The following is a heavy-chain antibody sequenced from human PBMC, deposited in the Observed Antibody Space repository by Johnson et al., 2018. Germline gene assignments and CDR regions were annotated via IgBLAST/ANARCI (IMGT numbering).Heavy chain of an antibody. CDR1: GGSISSYY. V-gene: IGHV4-59*01. Sequence: QVRLQESGPGLVKPSETLSLTCPVSGGSISSYYWSWIRQPPGKGLEWIGYIYYSGSTNYNPSLKSRVPISVYTSKNQFPLTLSSVTAADTAVYYCATTANIGIMITFGGVTLDAFDIWGQGTMVTVSS. J-gene: IGHJ3*02. CDR3: ATTANIGIMITFGGVTLDAFDI. D-gene: IGHD3-16*01. CDR2: IYYSGST.